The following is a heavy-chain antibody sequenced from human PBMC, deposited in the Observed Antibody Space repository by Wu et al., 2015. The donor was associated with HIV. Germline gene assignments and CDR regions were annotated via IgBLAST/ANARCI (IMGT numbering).Heavy chain of an antibody. Sequence: QVQLVQSGAEVKKPGASVKVSCKASGYTFTSYGISWVRQAPGQGLEWMGWISAYNGNTNYAQKLQGRVTMTTDTSTSTAYMELRSLRSDDTAVYYCARRLNEGGSRYGGTEQGYFDLWGRGTLVTVSS. CDR1: GYTFTSYG. V-gene: IGHV1-18*01. CDR3: ARRLNEGGSRYGGTEQGYFDL. D-gene: IGHD4-23*01. J-gene: IGHJ2*01. CDR2: ISAYNGNT.